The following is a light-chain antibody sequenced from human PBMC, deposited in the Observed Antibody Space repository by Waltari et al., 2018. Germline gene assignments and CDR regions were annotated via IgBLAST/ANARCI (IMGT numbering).Light chain of an antibody. J-gene: IGLJ2*01. CDR3: STWDYSLSAVV. V-gene: IGLV1-44*01. Sequence: QSALTQEASVSGTVGQKVTLSCTGNSNNVGSYAVGWYQQISHGVPKTVMFGNSLPSGIPDRVSGSKSGVTAALTISGLQPEDEADYYCSTWDYSLSAVVFGGGTKLTVL. CDR2: GNS. CDR1: SNNVGSYA.